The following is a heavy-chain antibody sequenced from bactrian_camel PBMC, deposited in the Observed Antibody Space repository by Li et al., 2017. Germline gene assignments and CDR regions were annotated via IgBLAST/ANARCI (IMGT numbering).Heavy chain of an antibody. D-gene: IGHD2*01. J-gene: IGHJ4*01. CDR2: IGKDGSE. CDR1: GNRYSTDC. V-gene: IGHV3S53*01. Sequence: HVQLVESGGGSVQAGGSLRLSCRASGNRYSTDCMGWFRQAPGKAREGVVTIGKDGSETYADSVKGRFSISRDAANNTVFLQMNNLEQDDTATYYCVARTRRVSWTTCDPRGVFPSEGRGTQVTVS.